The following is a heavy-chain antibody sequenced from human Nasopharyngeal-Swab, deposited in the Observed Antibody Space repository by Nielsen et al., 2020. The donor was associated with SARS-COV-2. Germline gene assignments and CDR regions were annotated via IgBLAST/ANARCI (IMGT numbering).Heavy chain of an antibody. D-gene: IGHD3-3*01. V-gene: IGHV3-11*01. CDR3: ARDRAIFGVETVGY. CDR1: GFTFSDYY. J-gene: IGHJ4*02. Sequence: GEALKISCAASGFTFSDYYMSWSRQAPGKGLEWVSYISSSGSTIYYADSVKGRFTISRDNAKNSLYLQMNSLRAEDTAVYYCARDRAIFGVETVGYWGQGTLVTVSS. CDR2: ISSSGSTI.